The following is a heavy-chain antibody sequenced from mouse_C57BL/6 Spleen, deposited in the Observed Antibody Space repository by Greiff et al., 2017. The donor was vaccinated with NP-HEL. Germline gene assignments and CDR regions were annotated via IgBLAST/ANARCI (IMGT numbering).Heavy chain of an antibody. V-gene: IGHV5-4*01. CDR2: ISDGGSYT. Sequence: EVMLVESGGGLVKPGGSLKLSCAASGFTFSSYAMSWVRQTPEKRLEWVATISDGGSYTYYPDNVKGRFTISRDNAKNNLYLQMSHLKSEDTAMYDCAREGGITTRPFAYWGQGTLVTVSA. CDR3: AREGGITTRPFAY. CDR1: GFTFSSYA. J-gene: IGHJ3*01. D-gene: IGHD2-4*01.